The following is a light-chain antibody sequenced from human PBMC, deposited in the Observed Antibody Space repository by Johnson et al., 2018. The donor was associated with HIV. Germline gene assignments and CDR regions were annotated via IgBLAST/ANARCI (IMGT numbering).Light chain of an antibody. CDR1: SSTFGNSY. V-gene: IGLV1-51*02. CDR2: KNN. J-gene: IGLJ1*01. CDR3: ATWDTSLSTGGF. Sequence: QSVLTQPPSVSAAPGQRVTISCSGASSTFGNSYISWYQLLPGSPPKLLVFKNNERPSGIPDRFSGSNFGTSATLAITGLQPGDEADYYCATWDTSLSTGGFFGTGTKVTFL.